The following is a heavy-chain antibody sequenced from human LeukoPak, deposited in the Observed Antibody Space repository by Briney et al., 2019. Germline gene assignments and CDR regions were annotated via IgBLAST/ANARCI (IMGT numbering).Heavy chain of an antibody. CDR1: GYTLTELF. J-gene: IGHJ4*02. V-gene: IGHV1-24*01. CDR3: ATDRYNSGWYAGDY. D-gene: IGHD6-19*01. CDR2: FNPEDGET. Sequence: ASVKVSCKVSGYTLTELFMHWVRQAPGKGLEWMGGFNPEDGETIYAQKFQGRVTLTEDTSTDTTYMELSSLRSEDTAVYYCATDRYNSGWYAGDYWGQGTLVTVSS.